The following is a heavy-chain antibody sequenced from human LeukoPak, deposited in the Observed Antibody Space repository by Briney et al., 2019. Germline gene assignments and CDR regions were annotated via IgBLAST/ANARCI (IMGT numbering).Heavy chain of an antibody. CDR3: AREAEGSSWFSHYYYYYYMDV. J-gene: IGHJ6*03. V-gene: IGHV3-21*01. D-gene: IGHD6-13*01. Sequence: PGRSLRLSCAASGFTFSSYSMNWVRQAPGKGLEWVSSISSSSSYIYYADSVKGRFTISRDNAKNSLYLQMNSLRAEDTAVYYCAREAEGSSWFSHYYYYYYMDVWGKGTTVTVSS. CDR2: ISSSSSYI. CDR1: GFTFSSYS.